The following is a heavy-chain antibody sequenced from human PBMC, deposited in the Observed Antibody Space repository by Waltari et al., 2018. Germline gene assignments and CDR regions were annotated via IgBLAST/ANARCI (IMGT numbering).Heavy chain of an antibody. CDR2: ICHSGSS. D-gene: IGHD5-12*01. CDR3: ARESSATYYYMDV. Sequence: QVQLQESGPGLVKPSEALSLTCAVSADSISSTYCWGWILQPPRKGLVWIGSICHSGSSDDNLSLKVRIDVSVDTSRTQFSLKLSSVTAADTAVYDCARESSATYYYMDVWGKGTTVTVSS. V-gene: IGHV4-38-2*02. CDR1: ADSISSTYC. J-gene: IGHJ6*03.